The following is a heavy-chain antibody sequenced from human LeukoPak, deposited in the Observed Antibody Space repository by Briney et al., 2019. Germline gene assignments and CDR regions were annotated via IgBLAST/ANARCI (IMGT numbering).Heavy chain of an antibody. D-gene: IGHD6-13*01. CDR2: IYYSGST. Sequence: SETLSLTCTVSGGSTSSYYWSWIRQPPGKGLEWIGYIYYSGSTNYNPSLKSRVTISVDTSKNQFSLKLSSVTAADTAVYYCARSAAGSEYWGQGTLVTVSS. CDR1: GGSTSSYY. J-gene: IGHJ4*02. CDR3: ARSAAGSEY. V-gene: IGHV4-59*08.